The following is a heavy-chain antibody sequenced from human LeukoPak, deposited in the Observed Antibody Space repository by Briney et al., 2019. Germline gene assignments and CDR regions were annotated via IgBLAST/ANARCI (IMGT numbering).Heavy chain of an antibody. D-gene: IGHD1-14*01. CDR1: GYIFTDYY. CDR3: ARSLTGGAFDI. V-gene: IGHV7-4-1*02. J-gene: IGHJ3*02. Sequence: ASVKVSCKASGYIFTDYYMHWARQAPGQGLEWMGWINTNTGNPTYAQGFTGRFVFSLDTSVSTAYLQISSLKAEDTAMYYCARSLTGGAFDIWGQGTMVTVSS. CDR2: INTNTGNP.